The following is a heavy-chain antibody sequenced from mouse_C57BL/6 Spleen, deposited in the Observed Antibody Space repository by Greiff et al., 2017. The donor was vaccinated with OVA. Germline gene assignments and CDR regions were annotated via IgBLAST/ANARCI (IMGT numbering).Heavy chain of an antibody. CDR3: ARLIYYDYDWYFDV. D-gene: IGHD2-4*01. V-gene: IGHV8-12*01. CDR1: GFSLSTSGMG. J-gene: IGHJ1*03. CDR2: IYWDDDT. Sequence: QVTLKESGPGILQSSQTLSLTCSFSGFSLSTSGMGVSWIRQPSGKGLEWLAHIYWDDDTRYNPSLKSRLTTPKDTSRNQVLLKITSVDTADTATYYCARLIYYDYDWYFDVWGTGTTVTVSS.